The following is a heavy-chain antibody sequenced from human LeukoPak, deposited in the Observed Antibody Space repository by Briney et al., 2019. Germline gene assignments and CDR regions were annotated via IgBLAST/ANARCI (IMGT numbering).Heavy chain of an antibody. CDR3: ARSGGTSSEGWFDP. CDR2: IYYSGNT. Sequence: SETLSLTCTVSGGFISSSNSHWAWIRQPPGKGLEWVGTIYYSGNTYYKSSLKSRVTISVDTSKNQFPLKLSSVTAADTAVYYCARSGGTSSEGWFDPWGQGTLVTVSS. J-gene: IGHJ5*02. V-gene: IGHV4-39*06. CDR1: GGFISSSNSH. D-gene: IGHD6-6*01.